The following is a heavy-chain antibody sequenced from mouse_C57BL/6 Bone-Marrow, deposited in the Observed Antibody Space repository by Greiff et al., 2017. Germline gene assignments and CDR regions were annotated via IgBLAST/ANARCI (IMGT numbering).Heavy chain of an antibody. Sequence: VQLQQSGAELVRPGTSVKMSCKASGYTFPNYWIGWAKQRPGHGLEWIGDIYPGGGYTNYNEKFKGKATLTADKSSSTAYMQFSSLTSEDSAIYYCARDSGNSWFAYWGQGTLVTVSA. CDR2: IYPGGGYT. V-gene: IGHV1-63*01. CDR3: ARDSGNSWFAY. CDR1: GYTFPNYW. D-gene: IGHD2-1*01. J-gene: IGHJ3*01.